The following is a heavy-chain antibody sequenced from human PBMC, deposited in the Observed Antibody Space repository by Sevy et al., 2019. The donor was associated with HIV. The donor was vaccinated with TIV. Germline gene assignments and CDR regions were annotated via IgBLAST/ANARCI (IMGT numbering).Heavy chain of an antibody. V-gene: IGHV3-33*01. CDR2: IWYDESNK. J-gene: IGHJ3*02. Sequence: GGSQRLSCAASGFTFSNYGMHWVRQAPGKGLEWVAIIWYDESNKYYADSVKGRFTISRDNSDNALYLQIHSLRAEDTAVYYCARDLAGEDAFDIWGQGTMVTVSS. CDR1: GFTFSNYG. D-gene: IGHD3-16*01. CDR3: ARDLAGEDAFDI.